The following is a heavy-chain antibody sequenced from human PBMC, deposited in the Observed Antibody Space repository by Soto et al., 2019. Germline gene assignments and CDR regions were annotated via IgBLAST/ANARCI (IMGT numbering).Heavy chain of an antibody. CDR3: AREGVAVVASTIVYHFDY. D-gene: IGHD6-19*01. Sequence: QVQLQESGPGLVKPSGTLSLTCTVSAGSIRTTNWWSWVRQPPGKGLEWIGGILHSGSTNYNPSLKSRVTLSVDKSKNQFSLKLTSVTAADTAVYYCAREGVAVVASTIVYHFDYWGQGILVTVSS. V-gene: IGHV4-4*02. CDR2: ILHSGST. J-gene: IGHJ4*02. CDR1: AGSIRTTNW.